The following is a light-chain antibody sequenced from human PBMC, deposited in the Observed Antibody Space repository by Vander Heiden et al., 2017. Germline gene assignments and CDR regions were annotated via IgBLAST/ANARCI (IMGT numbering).Light chain of an antibody. V-gene: IGKV4-1*01. CDR1: RSVLSSSNDDNS. J-gene: IGKJ4*01. Sequence: DIVVTQSPDPLPVSLCERAINNGTPSRSVLSSSNDDNSCAWYQQKPGQTPKLLIDWAGTRESGVPYRFSGSGSGTDFTLTISSLQAEDVAVYYCQQYYSSPLTFGRGTKVEIK. CDR3: QQYYSSPLT. CDR2: WAG.